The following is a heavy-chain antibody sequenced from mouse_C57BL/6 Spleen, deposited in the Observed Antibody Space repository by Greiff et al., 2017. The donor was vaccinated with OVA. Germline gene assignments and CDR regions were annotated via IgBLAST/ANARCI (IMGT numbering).Heavy chain of an antibody. CDR1: GYTFTSYW. D-gene: IGHD1-1*01. V-gene: IGHV1-69*01. Sequence: QVQLQQPGAELVMPGASVKLSCKASGYTFTSYWMHWVKQRPGQGLEWIGEIDPSDSYTNYNQKFKGKSTLTVDKSSSTAYMQLSSLTSEDSAVYYCARGLLRSWYFDVWGTGTTVTVSS. CDR2: IDPSDSYT. CDR3: ARGLLRSWYFDV. J-gene: IGHJ1*03.